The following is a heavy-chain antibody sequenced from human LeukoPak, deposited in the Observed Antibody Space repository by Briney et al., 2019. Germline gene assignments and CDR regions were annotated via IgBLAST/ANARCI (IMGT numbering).Heavy chain of an antibody. J-gene: IGHJ4*02. CDR3: AKDMAYSSSWYYFDY. Sequence: GGSLRLSCAASGFTFDDYAMHWVRQAPGKGLEWVSGISWNSGSIGYADSVKGRFTISRDNAKNSLYLQMNSLRAEDTALYYCAKDMAYSSSWYYFDYWGQGALVTVSS. V-gene: IGHV3-9*01. CDR2: ISWNSGSI. CDR1: GFTFDDYA. D-gene: IGHD6-13*01.